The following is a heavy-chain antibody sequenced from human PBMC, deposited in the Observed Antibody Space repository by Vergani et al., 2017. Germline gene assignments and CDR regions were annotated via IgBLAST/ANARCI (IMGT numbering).Heavy chain of an antibody. V-gene: IGHV1-8*01. CDR1: GYTFTSYD. CDR2: MNPNSGNT. J-gene: IGHJ4*02. D-gene: IGHD1-1*01. Sequence: QVQLVQSGAEVKKPGASVKVSCKASGYTFTSYDINWVRQATGQGLEWMGWMNPNSGNTGYAQKFQGRVTMTRNTSISTAYMELSSLRSEDTAVYYCARAEATVTGTTGGISSYYFDYWGQGTLVTVSS. CDR3: ARAEATVTGTTGGISSYYFDY.